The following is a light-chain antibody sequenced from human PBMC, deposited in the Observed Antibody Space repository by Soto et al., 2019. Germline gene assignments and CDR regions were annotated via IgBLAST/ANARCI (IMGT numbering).Light chain of an antibody. Sequence: DIQMTQSPSTLSASVGDRVTITCRASQSIGTWLAWYQHKPGRAPKLLIYDASTLEGGVPSRFSGSRSGTEFTFTISSLQPDDFATYYCKQYNSYSRAFGQGTKVEIK. CDR1: QSIGTW. CDR2: DAS. CDR3: KQYNSYSRA. J-gene: IGKJ1*01. V-gene: IGKV1-5*01.